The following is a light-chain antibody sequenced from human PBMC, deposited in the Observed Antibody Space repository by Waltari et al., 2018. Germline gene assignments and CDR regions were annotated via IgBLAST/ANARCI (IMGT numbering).Light chain of an antibody. J-gene: IGLJ3*02. CDR2: GNK. Sequence: QSVLTQPPSVSGAPGQRVTISCTRSSSNIGAGYAANWYQYLPGTIPKLVIYGNKNRPTGVPDRFSGSKSGTSASLAITGLQAEDEAYYYCQSYDISLRGVFGGGTKLTVL. CDR3: QSYDISLRGV. V-gene: IGLV1-40*01. CDR1: SSNIGAGYA.